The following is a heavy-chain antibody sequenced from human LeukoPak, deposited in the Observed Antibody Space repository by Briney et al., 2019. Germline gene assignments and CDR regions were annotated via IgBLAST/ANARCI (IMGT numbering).Heavy chain of an antibody. Sequence: ASVKVSCKASGYTFTSYAMNWVRQAPGQGLEWMGWINTNTGNPTYAQGFTGRFVFSLDTSVSTAYLQISSLKAEDTAVYYCARRAGYSSSLSPQYYYYGMDVWGQGTTVTVSS. CDR2: INTNTGNP. D-gene: IGHD6-13*01. J-gene: IGHJ6*02. V-gene: IGHV7-4-1*02. CDR1: GYTFTSYA. CDR3: ARRAGYSSSLSPQYYYYGMDV.